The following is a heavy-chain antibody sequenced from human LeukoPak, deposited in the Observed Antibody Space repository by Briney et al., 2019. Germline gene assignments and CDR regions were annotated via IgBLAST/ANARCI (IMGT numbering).Heavy chain of an antibody. Sequence: SVKVSCKASGGTFSSYAISWVRQAPGQGLEWMGGIIPIFGTANYAQKFQGRVTITADKSTSTAYMELSSLRSEDTAVYYCARSLGTATGMDVWGKGTTVTVSS. CDR1: GGTFSSYA. CDR2: IIPIFGTA. CDR3: ARSLGTATGMDV. V-gene: IGHV1-69*06. J-gene: IGHJ6*04. D-gene: IGHD7-27*01.